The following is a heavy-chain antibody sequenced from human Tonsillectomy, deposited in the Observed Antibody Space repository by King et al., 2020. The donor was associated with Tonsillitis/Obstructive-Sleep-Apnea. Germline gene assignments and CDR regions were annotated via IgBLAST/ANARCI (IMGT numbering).Heavy chain of an antibody. CDR2: IYYMGST. V-gene: IGHV4-59*01. CDR1: GGSISSYY. J-gene: IGHJ3*02. CDR3: ARDGSTRSGFHDAFDI. D-gene: IGHD3-3*01. Sequence: VQLQESGPGLVKPSETLSLTCTVSGGSISSYYWSWIRQPPGKGLEWIGYIYYMGSTNYNPSLKSRVTISVVTSKNQFSLKLSSVTAADTAVYYCARDGSTRSGFHDAFDIWGQGTMVTVSS.